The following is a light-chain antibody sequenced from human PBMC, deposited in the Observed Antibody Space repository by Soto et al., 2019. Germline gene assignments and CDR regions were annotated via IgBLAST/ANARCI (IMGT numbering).Light chain of an antibody. CDR3: ATWDDSLNRPV. J-gene: IGLJ3*02. CDR1: SSNIGSNA. CDR2: GDN. V-gene: IGLV1-44*01. Sequence: QSVLTQPPSASGTPGQRVTISCSGRSSNIGSNAVNWYQQFPGMAPKLLIYGDNQRPSGVPDRFSGSKSGASASLAIGGLQSDDEADYCCATWDDSLNRPVFGGGTKVTVL.